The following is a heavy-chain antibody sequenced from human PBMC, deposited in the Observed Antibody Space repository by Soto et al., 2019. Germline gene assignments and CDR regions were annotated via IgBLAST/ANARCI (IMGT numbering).Heavy chain of an antibody. Sequence: QVQLVESGGGVVPPGGSLRLSCAASGFTLSTYAMFWVRQAPGKGLEWVAAVSYDGRNKFYADSVKGRVTIARDNSKNMVDLQMNSLTPEDAAVYYCAREMAQWLALFDYWGQGALVTVSS. CDR3: AREMAQWLALFDY. J-gene: IGHJ4*02. V-gene: IGHV3-30*03. D-gene: IGHD6-19*01. CDR1: GFTLSTYA. CDR2: VSYDGRNK.